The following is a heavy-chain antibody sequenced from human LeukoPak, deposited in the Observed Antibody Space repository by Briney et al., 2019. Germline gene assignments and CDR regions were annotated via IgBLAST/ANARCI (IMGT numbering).Heavy chain of an antibody. J-gene: IGHJ4*02. D-gene: IGHD6-19*01. Sequence: GGSLRLSCAASGFTFSSYAMYWVRQAPGKGLEWVSGIVGSGGSTHYADSVKGQFTISRDNSKNTVYLQMNSLRAEDTAVYYCAKTTTGYSSGRYPGWPVDYWGQGTLVTVSS. CDR2: IVGSGGST. V-gene: IGHV3-23*01. CDR1: GFTFSSYA. CDR3: AKTTTGYSSGRYPGWPVDY.